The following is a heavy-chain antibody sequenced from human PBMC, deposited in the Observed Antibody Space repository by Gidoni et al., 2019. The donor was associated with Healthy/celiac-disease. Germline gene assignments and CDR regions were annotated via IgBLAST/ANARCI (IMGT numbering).Heavy chain of an antibody. Sequence: QVQLVESGGGVVQPGRSLRLPCAAAGFTFSRDAMHWVRQAPGKGLEWVAVISYDGSNKYYADSVKGRFTISRDNSKNTLYLQMNSLRAEDTAVYYCARDRVVVVVAALHNWFDPWGQGTLVTVSS. D-gene: IGHD2-15*01. CDR2: ISYDGSNK. CDR1: GFTFSRDA. V-gene: IGHV3-30-3*01. J-gene: IGHJ5*02. CDR3: ARDRVVVVVAALHNWFDP.